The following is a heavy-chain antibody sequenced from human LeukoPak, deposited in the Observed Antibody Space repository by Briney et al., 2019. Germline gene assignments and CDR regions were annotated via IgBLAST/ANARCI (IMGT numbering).Heavy chain of an antibody. D-gene: IGHD2-15*01. CDR3: SRDPYSSGGYGAFDM. V-gene: IGHV3-7*01. J-gene: IGHJ3*02. CDR2: IKQDESDK. CDR1: KFIFSNYW. Sequence: PGGSLRLSCVASKFIFSNYWMSWVRQAPGKGLEWVANIKQDESDKEYVDSVKGRFTISRDNAKNSLYLQMNSLRAEDTAVYYCSRDPYSSGGYGAFDMWGQGTMVTVSS.